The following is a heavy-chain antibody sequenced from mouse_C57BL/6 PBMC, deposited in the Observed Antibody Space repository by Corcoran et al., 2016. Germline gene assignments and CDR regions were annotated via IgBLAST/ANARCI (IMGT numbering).Heavy chain of an antibody. V-gene: IGHV9-3*01. D-gene: IGHD1-1*01. J-gene: IGHJ2*01. CDR2: INTYSGVP. Sequence: QIQLVQSGPELKKPGETVKISCKASGYTFTTYGMSWVKQAPGKGLKWMGWINTYSGVPTYADDFKGRFAFSLETSASTAYLQINNLKNEDTATYFCARDYDGSSYVYFDYWGQGTTLTVSS. CDR1: GYTFTTYG. CDR3: ARDYDGSSYVYFDY.